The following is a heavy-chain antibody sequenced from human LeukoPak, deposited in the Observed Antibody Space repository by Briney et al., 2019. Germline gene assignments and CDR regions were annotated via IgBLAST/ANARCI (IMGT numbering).Heavy chain of an antibody. J-gene: IGHJ4*02. CDR2: MNPNSGNT. V-gene: IGHV1-8*01. Sequence: ASVKVSCKASGYTFTSYDINWVRQATGQGLEWMGWMNPNSGNTGYAQKFQGRVTMTRDTSISTAYMELSSLTSEDTAVYYCARNVPSTGDFVYWGQETLVTVSS. CDR3: ARNVPSTGDFVY. CDR1: GYTFTSYD. D-gene: IGHD3-16*01.